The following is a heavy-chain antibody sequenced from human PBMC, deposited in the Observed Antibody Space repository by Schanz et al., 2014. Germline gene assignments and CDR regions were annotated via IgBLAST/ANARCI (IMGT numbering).Heavy chain of an antibody. D-gene: IGHD3-10*01. CDR3: VSSGSYSSYAF. Sequence: EVHLVESGGGLVQPGGSLRLSCAASGITFSSHSFNWVRQAPGKGLEWISYITYNGGTIYYADSVKGRFTISRDNAKNSLYLEMNSLRAEDTAVYHCVSSGSYSSYAFWGQGTLVTVSS. V-gene: IGHV3-48*01. J-gene: IGHJ4*02. CDR2: ITYNGGTI. CDR1: GITFSSHS.